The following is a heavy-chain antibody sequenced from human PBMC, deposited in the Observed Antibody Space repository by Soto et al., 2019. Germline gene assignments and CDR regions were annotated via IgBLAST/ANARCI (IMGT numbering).Heavy chain of an antibody. CDR3: ASPKGGYSYGILDY. CDR2: IIPIFGTA. V-gene: IGHV1-69*13. CDR1: GGTFSSYA. Sequence: ASVKVSCKASGGTFSSYAISWVRQAPGQGLEWMGGIIPIFGTANYAQKFQGRVTITADESTSTAYMELSSLRSEDTAVYYCASPKGGYSYGILDYWGQGTLVTVSS. D-gene: IGHD5-18*01. J-gene: IGHJ4*02.